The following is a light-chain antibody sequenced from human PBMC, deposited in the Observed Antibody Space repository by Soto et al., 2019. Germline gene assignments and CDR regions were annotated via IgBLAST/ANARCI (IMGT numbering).Light chain of an antibody. J-gene: IGLJ1*01. Sequence: QFALTQPASVSGSPGQSITISCTGTSSDVGGYNYVSWYQQHPGKAPKLMIYEVSNRPSGVSNRFSGSKSGNTASLTISGLQAEDEADYYCSSYAGSYTYVFGTGTKLTVL. CDR1: SSDVGGYNY. CDR3: SSYAGSYTYV. CDR2: EVS. V-gene: IGLV2-14*01.